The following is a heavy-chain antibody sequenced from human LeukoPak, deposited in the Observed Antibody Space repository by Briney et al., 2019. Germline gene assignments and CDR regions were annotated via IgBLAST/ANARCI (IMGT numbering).Heavy chain of an antibody. Sequence: SETLSLTCTVSGGSISTSNYYWGWIRQPPGKGLEWIGNIFYSGSTYYSPSLKSRVTISLDTSRNQFSLKLSSVTAADTAVYYCARGKMVDYWGQGTLVTVSS. CDR1: GGSISTSNYY. CDR2: IFYSGST. J-gene: IGHJ4*02. D-gene: IGHD5-24*01. CDR3: ARGKMVDY. V-gene: IGHV4-39*07.